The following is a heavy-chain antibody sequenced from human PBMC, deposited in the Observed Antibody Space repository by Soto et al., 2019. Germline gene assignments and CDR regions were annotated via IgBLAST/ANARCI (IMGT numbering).Heavy chain of an antibody. V-gene: IGHV3-23*01. CDR3: VVGEGGFWPTPYGMDV. CDR2: IIGNGVST. Sequence: GGSLRLSCAASGFTFSIYAMSWVRQAPGKGLEWVSLIIGNGVSTYYADSVKGRFTISRDNSKNTLYLQMNSLRAEDTAVYYCVVGEGGFWPTPYGMDVWGQGTTVTVSS. J-gene: IGHJ6*02. D-gene: IGHD3-16*01. CDR1: GFTFSIYA.